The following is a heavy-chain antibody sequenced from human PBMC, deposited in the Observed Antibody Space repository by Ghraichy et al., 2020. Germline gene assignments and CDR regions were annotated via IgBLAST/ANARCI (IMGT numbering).Heavy chain of an antibody. CDR2: VGVSGASG. J-gene: IGHJ4*02. V-gene: IGHV3-23*01. D-gene: IGHD2-8*02. Sequence: GGSLRLSCAASGFTFNTNAMSWVRQAPGKGLETVAFVGVSGASGEYADSVKGRFTISRDDSKNTLYLQMSSLRVEDTAIYYCAKGTGGWSNFDHWGQGTLVTVSS. CDR3: AKGTGGWSNFDH. CDR1: GFTFNTNA.